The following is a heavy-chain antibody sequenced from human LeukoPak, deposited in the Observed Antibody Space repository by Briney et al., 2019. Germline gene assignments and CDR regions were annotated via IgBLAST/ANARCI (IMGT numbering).Heavy chain of an antibody. V-gene: IGHV3-11*04. D-gene: IGHD2-15*01. Sequence: GGSLRLSFAASGFTFSDYYMSWVRPAPGKGLEWGSYISSSGSTIYYADSVKGRFTISRDNAKNPLYLQRNSLRAEDTAVYYCARDRHLGYDAFDIWGQGTMVTVSS. J-gene: IGHJ3*02. CDR2: ISSSGSTI. CDR1: GFTFSDYY. CDR3: ARDRHLGYDAFDI.